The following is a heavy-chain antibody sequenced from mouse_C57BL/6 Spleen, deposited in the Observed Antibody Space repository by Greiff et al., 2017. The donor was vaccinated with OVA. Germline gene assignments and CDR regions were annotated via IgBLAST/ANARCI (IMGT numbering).Heavy chain of an antibody. CDR1: GFTFSDYG. CDR3: ARLYYYGSLGYFDV. Sequence: EVKLMESGGGLVKPGGSLKLSCAASGFTFSDYGMHWVRQAPEKGLEWVAYISSGSSTIYYADTVKGRFTISRDNAKNTLFLQMTSLRSEDTAMYYCARLYYYGSLGYFDVWGTGTTVTVSS. CDR2: ISSGSSTI. D-gene: IGHD1-1*01. V-gene: IGHV5-17*01. J-gene: IGHJ1*03.